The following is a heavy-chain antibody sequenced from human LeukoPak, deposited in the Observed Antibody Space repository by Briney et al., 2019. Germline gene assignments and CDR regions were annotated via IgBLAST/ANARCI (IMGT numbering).Heavy chain of an antibody. V-gene: IGHV3-23*01. CDR1: GFTFSSYG. J-gene: IGHJ4*02. Sequence: QAGGSLRLSCAASGFTFSSYGMSWVRQAPGKGLEWVSAISGSGDSTNYADSVKGRFTISRDNSKNTLYLQMNSLRAEDTAVYYCAKDHGSLGSGLNWGQGTLVTVSS. D-gene: IGHD3-10*01. CDR3: AKDHGSLGSGLN. CDR2: ISGSGDST.